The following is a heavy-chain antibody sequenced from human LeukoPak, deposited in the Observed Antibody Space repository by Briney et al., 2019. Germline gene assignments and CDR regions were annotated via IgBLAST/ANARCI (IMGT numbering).Heavy chain of an antibody. Sequence: GGSLRLSCAASGFTFSSYGMSWVRQAPGKGLEWVSTISDGGGGTYYADSVKGRFSISRDNSKNTLYLQMNSLRSEDTAVYYCATAIRSFGVVGPYGMDVWGQGTTVTVSS. CDR1: GFTFSSYG. V-gene: IGHV3-23*01. CDR3: ATAIRSFGVVGPYGMDV. J-gene: IGHJ6*02. D-gene: IGHD3-3*01. CDR2: ISDGGGGT.